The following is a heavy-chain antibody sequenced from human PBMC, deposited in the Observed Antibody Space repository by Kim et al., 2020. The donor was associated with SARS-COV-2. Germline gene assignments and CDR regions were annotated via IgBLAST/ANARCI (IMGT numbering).Heavy chain of an antibody. V-gene: IGHV3-30*02. D-gene: IGHD5-18*01. CDR3: AKIPQRGYSYGYARAAFDY. Sequence: GRFTISRDNSKITLYLQMNSLRAEDTAVYYCAKIPQRGYSYGYARAAFDYWGQGTLVTVSS. J-gene: IGHJ4*02.